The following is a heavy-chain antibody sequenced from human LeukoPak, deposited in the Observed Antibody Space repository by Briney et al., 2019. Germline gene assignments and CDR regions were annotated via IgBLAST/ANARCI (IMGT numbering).Heavy chain of an antibody. J-gene: IGHJ4*02. CDR2: IYHSGST. V-gene: IGHV4-30-2*01. D-gene: IGHD2-2*01. Sequence: PSQTLSLTRAVSGGSISSGGYSWSWTRQPPGKGLEWIGYIYHSGSTYYNTALKSRVTISVDRSKNQFSLKLSSVTAADTAVYNCARGGPAAIWEFDYWGQGTLVTVSS. CDR1: GGSISSGGYS. CDR3: ARGGPAAIWEFDY.